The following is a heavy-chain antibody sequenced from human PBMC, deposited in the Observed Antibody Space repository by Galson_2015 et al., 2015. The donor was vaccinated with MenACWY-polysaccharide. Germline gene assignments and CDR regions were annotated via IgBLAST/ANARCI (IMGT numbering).Heavy chain of an antibody. CDR3: ARARGFDY. CDR2: IKQDGGER. Sequence: SLRLSCAASGFTFSIYWMSWVRQAPGKGLEWVANIKQDGGERSYVDSVKGRFTISRDNAKNSLYLQMNNLRAEDTAVYYCARARGFDYWRQGTLVTVSS. CDR1: GFTFSIYW. V-gene: IGHV3-7*03. J-gene: IGHJ4*02. D-gene: IGHD5-12*01.